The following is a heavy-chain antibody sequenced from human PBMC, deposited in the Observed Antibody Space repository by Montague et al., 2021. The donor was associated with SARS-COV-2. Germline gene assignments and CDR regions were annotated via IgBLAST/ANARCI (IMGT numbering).Heavy chain of an antibody. CDR1: GASITIGTYY. CDR2: IYTSGST. J-gene: IGHJ6*02. Sequence: TLSLTCAVSGASITIGTYYWSWIRQPAGKGLEWTGRIYTSGSTNYNPSLRGRVAISMDTSLNQFSLNLDSVTAADTGVYYCVRDFPTIGSYGMDVWGQGATVTVSS. V-gene: IGHV4-61*02. D-gene: IGHD5-24*01. CDR3: VRDFPTIGSYGMDV.